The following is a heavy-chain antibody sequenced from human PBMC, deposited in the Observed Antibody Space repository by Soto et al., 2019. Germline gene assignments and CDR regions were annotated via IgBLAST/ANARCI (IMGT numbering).Heavy chain of an antibody. CDR3: ARHYCSGGSCYSIDY. V-gene: IGHV3-7*01. D-gene: IGHD2-15*01. Sequence: GGPLRLSCAASGFTFSSYWMSWVRQAPGKGLEWVANIKQDGSEKYYVDSVKGRFTISRDNAKNSLYLQMNSLRAEDTAVYYCARHYCSGGSCYSIDYWGQGTLVTVSS. CDR2: IKQDGSEK. CDR1: GFTFSSYW. J-gene: IGHJ4*02.